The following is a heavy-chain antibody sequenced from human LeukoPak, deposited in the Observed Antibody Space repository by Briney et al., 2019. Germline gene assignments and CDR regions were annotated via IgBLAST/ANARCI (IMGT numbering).Heavy chain of an antibody. J-gene: IGHJ6*02. D-gene: IGHD6-19*01. CDR3: ARELPISSGWLGDYYYYGMDV. CDR1: GXTFSSCS. V-gene: IGHV3-21*01. CDR2: ISSSSSYI. Sequence: PGGSLRLSCAASGXTFSSCSMNWVRQAPGKGLEWVSSISSSSSYIYYADSVKGRFTISRDNAKNSLYLQMNSLRAEEAAVYYCARELPISSGWLGDYYYYGMDVWGQGTTVTVSS.